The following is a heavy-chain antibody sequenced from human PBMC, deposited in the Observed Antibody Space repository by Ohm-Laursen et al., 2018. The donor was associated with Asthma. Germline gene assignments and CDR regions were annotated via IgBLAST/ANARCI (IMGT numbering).Heavy chain of an antibody. D-gene: IGHD6-19*01. V-gene: IGHV3-53*01. CDR3: VRDGSSGWHFDY. CDR2: IYSGGTT. CDR1: GFTVGSDY. Sequence: SLRLSCAASGFTVGSDYMTWVRQAPGKGLEWVSAIYSGGTTYYADSVRGRFTISRDNVENSVYLQMNSLRAEDTAVYYCVRDGSSGWHFDYWGQGTQVTVSS. J-gene: IGHJ4*02.